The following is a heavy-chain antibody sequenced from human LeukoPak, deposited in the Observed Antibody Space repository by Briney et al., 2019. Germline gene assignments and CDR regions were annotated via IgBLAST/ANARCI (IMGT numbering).Heavy chain of an antibody. J-gene: IGHJ4*02. V-gene: IGHV4-61*01. D-gene: IGHD4/OR15-4a*01. CDR1: GGSVSSGSYY. CDR2: IYYSGST. Sequence: SETLSLTCTVSGGSVSSGSYYWSWIRQPPGKGLEWIGYIYYSGSTNYNPSLKSRVTISVDTSKNQFSLKLSSVTAADTAVYYCASDGDQYGGYFDYWGQGTLVTVSS. CDR3: ASDGDQYGGYFDY.